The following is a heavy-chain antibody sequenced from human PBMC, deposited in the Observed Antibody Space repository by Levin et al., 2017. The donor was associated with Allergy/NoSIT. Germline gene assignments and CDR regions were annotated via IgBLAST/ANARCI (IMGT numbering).Heavy chain of an antibody. CDR3: ARDGVDGVTTDNFDY. Sequence: GGSLRLSCAASGFTFSSYWMSWVRQAPGKGLEWVANIKQDGSEKYYVDSVKGRFTISRDNAKNSLYLQMNSLRAEDTAVYYCARDGVDGVTTDNFDYWGQGTLVTVSS. D-gene: IGHD4-17*01. CDR2: IKQDGSEK. J-gene: IGHJ4*02. CDR1: GFTFSSYW. V-gene: IGHV3-7*01.